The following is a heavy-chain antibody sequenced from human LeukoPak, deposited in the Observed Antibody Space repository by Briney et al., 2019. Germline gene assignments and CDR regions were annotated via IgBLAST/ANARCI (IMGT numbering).Heavy chain of an antibody. D-gene: IGHD3-3*01. V-gene: IGHV4-30-2*01. Sequence: SQTLSLTCTVSGGSISSGGYYWSWIRQPPGKGLEWIGYIYHSGSTYCNPSLKSRVTISVDRSKNQFSLKLSSVTAADTAVYYCARVRARPPSDAATIFGVVILPGWFDPWGQGTLVTVS. CDR2: IYHSGST. CDR1: GGSISSGGYY. J-gene: IGHJ5*02. CDR3: ARVRARPPSDAATIFGVVILPGWFDP.